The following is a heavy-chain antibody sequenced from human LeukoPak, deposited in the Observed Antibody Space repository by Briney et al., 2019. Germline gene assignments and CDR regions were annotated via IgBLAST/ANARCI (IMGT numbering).Heavy chain of an antibody. CDR2: IYYSGST. D-gene: IGHD6-19*01. J-gene: IGHJ3*02. Sequence: LETLSLTCTVSGGSISSYYWSWIRQPPGKGLEWIGYIYYSGSTNYNPSLKSRVTISVDTSKNQFSLKLSSVTAADTAVYYCARDREWLDAFDIWGQGTMVTVSS. V-gene: IGHV4-59*01. CDR1: GGSISSYY. CDR3: ARDREWLDAFDI.